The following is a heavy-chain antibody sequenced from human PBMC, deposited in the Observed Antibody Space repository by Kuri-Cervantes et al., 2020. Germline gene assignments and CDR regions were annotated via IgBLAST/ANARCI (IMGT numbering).Heavy chain of an antibody. D-gene: IGHD6-13*01. Sequence: GGSLRLSCAASGFTFDNYTMHWVRQAPGKGLEWVSLISWDGGSTYYADSVKGRFTISRDNSKNTLYLQMNSLRVEDTAVYYCARDYMPGIAPSNYYGMDVWGQGTTVTVSS. CDR3: ARDYMPGIAPSNYYGMDV. CDR2: ISWDGGST. CDR1: GFTFDNYT. V-gene: IGHV3-43*01. J-gene: IGHJ6*02.